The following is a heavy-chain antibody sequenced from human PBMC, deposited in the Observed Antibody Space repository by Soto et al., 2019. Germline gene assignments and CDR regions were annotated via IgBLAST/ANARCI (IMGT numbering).Heavy chain of an antibody. J-gene: IGHJ6*02. CDR2: IYYSGST. V-gene: IGHV4-31*03. CDR3: ARWEGGITIFGVAPTYGMDV. CDR1: GGSISSGGYY. Sequence: QVQLQESGPGLVKPSQTLSLTCTVSGGSISSGGYYWSWIRQHPGKGLEWIGYIYYSGSTYYNPSLKRRVTISVDTSKNQFSLKLSSVTAADTAVYYCARWEGGITIFGVAPTYGMDVWGQGTTVTVSS. D-gene: IGHD3-3*01.